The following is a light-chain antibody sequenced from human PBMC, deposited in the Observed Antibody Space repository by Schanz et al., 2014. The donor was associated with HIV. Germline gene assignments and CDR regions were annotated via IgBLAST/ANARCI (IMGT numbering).Light chain of an antibody. Sequence: QSVLTQPPSASGTPGQRVTISCSGSSSNIGSNYVYWYQQLPGTAPKLLIYRNDQRPSGVPDRFSASKSGTSASLAISGLRSADEADYSCAAWDVNLNGPVFGGGTKLTVL. V-gene: IGLV1-47*01. CDR2: RND. CDR3: AAWDVNLNGPV. CDR1: SSNIGSNY. J-gene: IGLJ2*01.